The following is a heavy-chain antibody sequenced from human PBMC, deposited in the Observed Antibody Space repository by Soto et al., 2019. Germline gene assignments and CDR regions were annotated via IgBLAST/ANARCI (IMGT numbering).Heavy chain of an antibody. Sequence: EVQLLESGGGLVQPGGSLRLSCAASGFTFSIYVMNWVRQAPGKGLEWVSAISGSGDSTFYAASVKGRFTISRDNSKNTLYLQMNSLRAEDTAVYYCANLDRRCPDYWGQGTLVTVSS. J-gene: IGHJ4*02. CDR3: ANLDRRCPDY. V-gene: IGHV3-23*01. CDR1: GFTFSIYV. CDR2: ISGSGDST.